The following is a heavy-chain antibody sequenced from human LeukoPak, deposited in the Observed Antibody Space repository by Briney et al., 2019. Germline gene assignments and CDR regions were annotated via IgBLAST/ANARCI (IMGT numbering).Heavy chain of an antibody. Sequence: PSETLSLTYTFSGGSISSYYWSWIRQPPGKGLEWVGYIYYSGSTNHNPSLKSRVTISVDTSKHQFSLKLSSVTAADTAVYYCARDYYGSGSYFDAFDIWGQGTMVTVSS. CDR3: ARDYYGSGSYFDAFDI. J-gene: IGHJ3*02. CDR1: GGSISSYY. V-gene: IGHV4-59*01. CDR2: IYYSGST. D-gene: IGHD3-10*01.